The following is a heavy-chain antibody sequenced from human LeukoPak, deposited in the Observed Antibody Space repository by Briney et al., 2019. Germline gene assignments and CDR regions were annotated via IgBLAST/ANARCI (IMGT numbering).Heavy chain of an antibody. CDR1: GGSISSYY. Sequence: SETLSLTCTVSGGSISSYYWSWIRQPPGKGLEWIGYIYYSGSTNYNPSLKNRVTISVDTSKNQFSLKLSSVTAADTAVYYCARAKTYYDILAPYYYYYMDVWGKGTTVTVSS. CDR2: IYYSGST. CDR3: ARAKTYYDILAPYYYYYMDV. J-gene: IGHJ6*03. D-gene: IGHD3-9*01. V-gene: IGHV4-59*01.